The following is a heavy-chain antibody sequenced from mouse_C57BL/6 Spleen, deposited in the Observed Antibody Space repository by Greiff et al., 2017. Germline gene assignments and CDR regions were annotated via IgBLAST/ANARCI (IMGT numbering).Heavy chain of an antibody. Sequence: EVKLMESGPELVKPGASVKIPCKASGYTFTDYNMDWVKQSHGKSLEWIGDINPNNGGTIYNQKFKGKATLTVDKSSSTAYMELRSLTSEDTAVYYCARAVYDGYYGYFDYWGQGTTLTVSS. V-gene: IGHV1-18*01. J-gene: IGHJ2*01. CDR1: GYTFTDYN. D-gene: IGHD2-3*01. CDR2: INPNNGGT. CDR3: ARAVYDGYYGYFDY.